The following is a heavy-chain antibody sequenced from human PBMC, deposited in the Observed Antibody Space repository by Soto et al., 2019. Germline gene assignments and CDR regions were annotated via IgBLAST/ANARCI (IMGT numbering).Heavy chain of an antibody. Sequence: QLQLQESGPGLVKPSETLSLTCTVSGGSMSSSSYYWGWIRQPPGKGLEWIGSIYYSGSTYYNPSLKSRVTISVDTSKNQFSLKLSSVTAADTAVYYCARPDNWNYPNWFDPWGQGTLVTVSS. CDR2: IYYSGST. CDR3: ARPDNWNYPNWFDP. CDR1: GGSMSSSSYY. J-gene: IGHJ5*02. V-gene: IGHV4-39*01. D-gene: IGHD1-7*01.